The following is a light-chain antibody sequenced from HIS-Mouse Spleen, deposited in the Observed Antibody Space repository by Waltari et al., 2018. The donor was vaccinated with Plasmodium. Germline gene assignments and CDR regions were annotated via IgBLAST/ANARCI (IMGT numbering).Light chain of an antibody. V-gene: IGLV3-10*01. CDR2: EDS. J-gene: IGLJ3*02. CDR3: YSTDSSGNHRV. Sequence: SYELTQPPSVSVSPGPTARITCPGVALPKKYAYWYQQKSGQAPVLVIYEDSKRPSGIPERFSGSSSGTMATLTISGAQVEDEADYYCYSTDSSGNHRVFGGGTKLTVL. CDR1: ALPKKY.